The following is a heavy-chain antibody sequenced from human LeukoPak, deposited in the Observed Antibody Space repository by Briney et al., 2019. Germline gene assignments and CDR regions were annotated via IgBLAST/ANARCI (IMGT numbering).Heavy chain of an antibody. CDR1: GGTFSSYA. Sequence: SVKVSCKASGGTFSSYAISWVRQAPGQGLEWMGRIIPILGIANYAQKFQGRVTITADKSTSTAYMELSSLRSEDTAVYYCARGRITIFGVVPDPDYWGQGTLVTVSS. CDR2: IIPILGIA. J-gene: IGHJ4*02. CDR3: ARGRITIFGVVPDPDY. D-gene: IGHD3-3*01. V-gene: IGHV1-69*04.